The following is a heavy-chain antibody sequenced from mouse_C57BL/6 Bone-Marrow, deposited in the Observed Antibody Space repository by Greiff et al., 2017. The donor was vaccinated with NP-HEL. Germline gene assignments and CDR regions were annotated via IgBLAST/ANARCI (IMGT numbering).Heavy chain of an antibody. D-gene: IGHD1-1*01. V-gene: IGHV1-54*01. CDR1: GYAFTNYL. CDR3: ARGDYYGSSYGMDY. CDR2: INPGSGGT. Sequence: VKLMESGAELVRPGTSVKVSCKASGYAFTNYLIEWVKQRPGQGLEWIGVINPGSGGTNYNEKFKGKATLTADKSSSTAYMQLSSLTSEDSAVYFCARGDYYGSSYGMDYWGQGTSVTVSS. J-gene: IGHJ4*01.